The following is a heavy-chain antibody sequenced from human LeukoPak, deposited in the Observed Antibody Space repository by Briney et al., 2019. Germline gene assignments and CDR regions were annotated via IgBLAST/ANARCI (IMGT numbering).Heavy chain of an antibody. CDR2: ISASGGTT. D-gene: IGHD3-22*01. V-gene: IGHV3-23*01. J-gene: IGHJ4*02. Sequence: GGSLRLSCAASGFTFSSYAMSWVRQAPGKGLEWVSGISASGGTTYYADSVKGRFTISRDRSKNTLYLQMNSLRAEDTAVYYCAKGEGDSGGYYYSVFDYWGQGSLVTVSS. CDR3: AKGEGDSGGYYYSVFDY. CDR1: GFTFSSYA.